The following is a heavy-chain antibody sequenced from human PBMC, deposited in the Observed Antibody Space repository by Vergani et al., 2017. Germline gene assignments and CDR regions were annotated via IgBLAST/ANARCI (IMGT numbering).Heavy chain of an antibody. CDR1: GGSFSGYY. V-gene: IGHV4-34*01. CDR3: AGGRRRGRYCSSTSCPPGAFDI. D-gene: IGHD2-2*01. Sequence: QVQPQQWGAGLLKPSETLSLTCAVYGGSFSGYYWSWIRQPPGKGLGWIGEINHCGSTNYNPSLKSRVTISVDTSKNQFSLKLSSVTAANTAVYYCAGGRRRGRYCSSTSCPPGAFDIWGQGTMVTVSS. CDR2: INHCGST. J-gene: IGHJ3*02.